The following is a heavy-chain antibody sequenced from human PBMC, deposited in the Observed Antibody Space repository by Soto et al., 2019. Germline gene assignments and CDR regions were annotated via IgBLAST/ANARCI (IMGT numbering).Heavy chain of an antibody. V-gene: IGHV3-30-3*01. CDR2: ISSDGSRQ. CDR3: AKEYDTSRKTLDY. Sequence: GGSLRLSCAASGFTFSSFAMHWVRQSPVKGLEWLAVISSDGSRQYYADSMQGRFTVSRDNFKNTLFLQMNSPRVEDTAVYYCAKEYDTSRKTLDYWGQGALVTVSS. J-gene: IGHJ4*02. D-gene: IGHD3-16*01. CDR1: GFTFSSFA.